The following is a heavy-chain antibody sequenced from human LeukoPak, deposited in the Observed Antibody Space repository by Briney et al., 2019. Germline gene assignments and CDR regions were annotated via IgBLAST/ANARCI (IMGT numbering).Heavy chain of an antibody. CDR3: ARDTKWGYSYGSLGY. J-gene: IGHJ4*02. CDR1: GGTFSSYA. D-gene: IGHD5-18*01. CDR2: IIPIFGTA. Sequence: SVRVSCKASGGTFSSYAISWVRQAPGQGLEWMGGIIPIFGTANYAQKFQGRVTITADESTSTAYMELSSLRSEDTAVYYCARDTKWGYSYGSLGYWGQGTLVTVSS. V-gene: IGHV1-69*13.